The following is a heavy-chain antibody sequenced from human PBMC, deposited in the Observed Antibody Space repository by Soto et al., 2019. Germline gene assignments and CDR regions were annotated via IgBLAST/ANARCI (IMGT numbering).Heavy chain of an antibody. V-gene: IGHV4-31*03. CDR3: ACSCCVAQRGLLHY. D-gene: IGHD1-1*01. Sequence: SETLSLTCTVSGGSISSGGYYWSWIRQHPGKGLEWIGYIYYSGSTYYNPSLKSRVTISVDTSKNQFSLKLNFGTAAPTPLYSCACSCCVAQRGLLHYPAQGSLVTVSS. J-gene: IGHJ4*01. CDR1: GGSISSGGYY. CDR2: IYYSGST.